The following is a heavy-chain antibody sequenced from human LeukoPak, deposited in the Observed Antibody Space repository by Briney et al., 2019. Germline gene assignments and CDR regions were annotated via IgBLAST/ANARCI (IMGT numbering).Heavy chain of an antibody. CDR3: ASRSSVDY. D-gene: IGHD1-26*01. Sequence: GGSLRLSCTASGFTFSSYAMSWVRQAPGKGLEWVAFIRYDGSNKYYADSVKGRFTISRDNSKNTLYLQMNSLRAEDTAVYYCASRSSVDYWGQGTLVTVSS. CDR2: IRYDGSNK. CDR1: GFTFSSYA. V-gene: IGHV3-30*02. J-gene: IGHJ4*02.